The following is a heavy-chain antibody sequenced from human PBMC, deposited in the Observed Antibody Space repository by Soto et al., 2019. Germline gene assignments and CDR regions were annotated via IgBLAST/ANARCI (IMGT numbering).Heavy chain of an antibody. J-gene: IGHJ4*02. D-gene: IGHD6-19*01. CDR2: INSDGSST. Sequence: GGSLRLSCAASGFTFSSYWMHWVRQAPGKGLVWVSRINSDGSSTSYADSVKGRFTISTDNAKNTLYLQMNSLRAEDTAVYYCAREYSSGWYYFDYWGQGTLVTVSS. CDR3: AREYSSGWYYFDY. CDR1: GFTFSSYW. V-gene: IGHV3-74*01.